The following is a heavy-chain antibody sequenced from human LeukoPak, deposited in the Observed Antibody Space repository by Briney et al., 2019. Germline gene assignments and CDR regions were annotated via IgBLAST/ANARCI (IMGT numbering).Heavy chain of an antibody. CDR1: GFTFSSYG. D-gene: IGHD5-18*01. CDR3: AKQRYSYGYEDV. J-gene: IGHJ6*02. CDR2: ITYNGGST. V-gene: IGHV3-23*01. Sequence: PGGSLRLSCAASGFTFSSYGMSWVRQAPGKGLEWVSTITYNGGSTSYADSVKGRFTISRDNSKNTLYLQMNSLRAEDTAVYYCAKQRYSYGYEDVWGQGTTVTVSS.